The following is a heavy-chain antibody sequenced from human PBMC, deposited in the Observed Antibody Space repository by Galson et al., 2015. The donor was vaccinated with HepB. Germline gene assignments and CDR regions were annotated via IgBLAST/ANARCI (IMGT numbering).Heavy chain of an antibody. D-gene: IGHD3-16*01. J-gene: IGHJ4*02. CDR3: AGDAHLYSADAGQC. CDR2: ISYDGSNK. Sequence: SLRLSCAASGFTFSSYAMHWVRQTPGKGLEWVAVISYDGSNKFYADSVKGRFTISRDNSKNTLYLQLDSLRAEDTAVYYCAGDAHLYSADAGQCWGQGTLVTVSS. CDR1: GFTFSSYA. V-gene: IGHV3-30*04.